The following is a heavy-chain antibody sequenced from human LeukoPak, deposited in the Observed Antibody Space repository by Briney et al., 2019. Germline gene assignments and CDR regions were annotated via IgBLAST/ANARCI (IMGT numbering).Heavy chain of an antibody. V-gene: IGHV4-59*01. CDR2: IYYSGST. Sequence: SETLSLTCTVSGGSISSYYWSWIRQPPGKGLEWIGYIYYSGSTNYNPSLKSRVTISVDTSKNQFSLKLSSVTAADTAVNYCARGYYYGSGSYYTMAPWGQGTLVTVSS. CDR1: GGSISSYY. J-gene: IGHJ5*02. CDR3: ARGYYYGSGSYYTMAP. D-gene: IGHD3-10*01.